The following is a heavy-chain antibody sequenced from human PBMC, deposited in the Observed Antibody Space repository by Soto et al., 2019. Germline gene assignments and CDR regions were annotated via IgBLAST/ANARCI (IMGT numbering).Heavy chain of an antibody. CDR1: GFTFSSYA. Sequence: QVQLVESGGGVVQPGRSLRLSCAASGFTFSSYAMHWVRQAPGKGLEWVAVISYDGSNKYYADSVKGRFTISRDNSKNTLYLQMNSLRAEDTALYYCARGYYGSGSFCDYWGQGTLVTVSS. V-gene: IGHV3-30-3*01. CDR2: ISYDGSNK. D-gene: IGHD3-10*01. J-gene: IGHJ4*02. CDR3: ARGYYGSGSFCDY.